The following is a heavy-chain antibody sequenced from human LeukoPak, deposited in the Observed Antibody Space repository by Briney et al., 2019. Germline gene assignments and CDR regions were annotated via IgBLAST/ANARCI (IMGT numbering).Heavy chain of an antibody. J-gene: IGHJ5*02. Sequence: SETLSLTCTVSGDSISNYYWSWIRQPAGKGLEWIGRIYTSGSTNYNPSLKSRVTMSVDTSKNQFSLKLSSVTAADTAVYYCARDSPVGGFDPWGQGTLVTVSS. CDR1: GDSISNYY. CDR2: IYTSGST. CDR3: ARDSPVGGFDP. V-gene: IGHV4-4*07. D-gene: IGHD3-16*01.